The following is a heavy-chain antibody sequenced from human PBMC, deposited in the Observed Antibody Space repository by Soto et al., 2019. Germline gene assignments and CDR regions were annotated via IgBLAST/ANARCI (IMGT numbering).Heavy chain of an antibody. Sequence: EVQLLESGGGLVQPGGSLRLSCAASGFSFSTYAMSWVRQAPGKGLEWVSAINCCGGSTYYADSVKGRFTISRDDSKNTLYLQMNSLRAEDTAVYYCAKTDYDVLEYWGQGTLVTVSS. D-gene: IGHD3-16*01. CDR2: INCCGGST. CDR3: AKTDYDVLEY. V-gene: IGHV3-23*01. J-gene: IGHJ4*02. CDR1: GFSFSTYA.